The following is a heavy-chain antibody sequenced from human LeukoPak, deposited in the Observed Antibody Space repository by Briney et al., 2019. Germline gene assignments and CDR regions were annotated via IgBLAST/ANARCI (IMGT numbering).Heavy chain of an antibody. J-gene: IGHJ3*02. V-gene: IGHV3-53*05. CDR3: AREISRTGAFDI. CDR2: IYSGGST. D-gene: IGHD3-3*02. Sequence: GGSLRLSCAASGFTVSSNYMSWVRQAPGKGLEWVSVIYSGGSTYCADSVKGRFTISRDNSKNTLYLQMNSLRAEDTAVYYCAREISRTGAFDIWGQGTMVTVSS. CDR1: GFTVSSNY.